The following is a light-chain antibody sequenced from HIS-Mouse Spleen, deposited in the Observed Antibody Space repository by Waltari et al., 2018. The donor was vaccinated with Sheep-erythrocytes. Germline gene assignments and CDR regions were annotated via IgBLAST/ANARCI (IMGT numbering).Light chain of an antibody. Sequence: SYELTQPPSVSVSPGQTASITCSGAKLGDKSACRYQQKPGQSPVLVIYQDSKRPSGIPERFSGSNSGNTATLTISGTQAMDEADYYCQAWDSSTAWNVVFGGGTKLTVL. V-gene: IGLV3-1*01. J-gene: IGLJ2*01. CDR2: QDS. CDR3: QAWDSSTAWNVV. CDR1: KLGDKS.